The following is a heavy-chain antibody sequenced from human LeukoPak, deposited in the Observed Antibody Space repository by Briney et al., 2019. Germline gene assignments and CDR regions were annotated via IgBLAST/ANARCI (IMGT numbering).Heavy chain of an antibody. D-gene: IGHD3-22*01. CDR3: ARVGYYDSSGYYSSWYAFDI. J-gene: IGHJ3*02. CDR1: GYTFTGYY. V-gene: IGHV1-2*06. Sequence: ASVKVSCKASGYTFTGYYMHWVRQAPGQRLEWMGRINPNSGGTNYAQKFQGRVTMTRDTSISTAYMELSRLRSDDTAVYYCARVGYYDSSGYYSSWYAFDIWGQGTMVTVSS. CDR2: INPNSGGT.